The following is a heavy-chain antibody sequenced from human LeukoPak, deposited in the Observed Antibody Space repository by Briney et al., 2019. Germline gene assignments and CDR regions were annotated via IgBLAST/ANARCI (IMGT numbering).Heavy chain of an antibody. D-gene: IGHD6-13*01. CDR1: GFTFTSSA. CDR2: IVVGSGNT. J-gene: IGHJ5*02. CDR3: AADLPDLAPSSSRGYNWFDP. Sequence: SVKVSCKASGFTFTSSAMQWVRQARGQRLEWIGWIVVGSGNTNYAQKFQERVTITRDMSTSTAYMELSSLRSEDTAVYYCAADLPDLAPSSSRGYNWFDPWGQGTLVTVSS. V-gene: IGHV1-58*02.